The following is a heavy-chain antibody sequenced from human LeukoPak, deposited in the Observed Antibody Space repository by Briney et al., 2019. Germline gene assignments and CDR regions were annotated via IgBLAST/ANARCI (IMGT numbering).Heavy chain of an antibody. D-gene: IGHD6-19*01. Sequence: GGSLRLSCTASGFAFSVYAMSWLRQPPGKGLEWVSTINANSGTTSSAASVRGRFTISRDNSKNTLYLQLSTLRADDTATYYCAKPISGGLAVTADWFHPWGQGTLVVVSS. CDR1: GFAFSVYA. CDR2: INANSGTT. CDR3: AKPISGGLAVTADWFHP. J-gene: IGHJ5*01. V-gene: IGHV3-23*01.